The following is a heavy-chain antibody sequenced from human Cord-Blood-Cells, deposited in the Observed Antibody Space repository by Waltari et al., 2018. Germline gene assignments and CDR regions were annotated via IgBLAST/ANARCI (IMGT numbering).Heavy chain of an antibody. J-gene: IGHJ2*01. CDR1: GGTFSSYP. CDR3: AGGGSSSRWYFDL. CDR2: TRPSVGTA. V-gene: IGHV1-69*01. D-gene: IGHD6-6*01. Sequence: QAQLVHLGAEVKKPGSSVKMSCTASGGTFSSYPVSLVRPAPGQGLEGVGGTRPSVGTANDAEKCQGRVTSTADESTSTAYMELSSLGSEDTAVYYCAGGGSSSRWYFDLWGRGTLVTVSS.